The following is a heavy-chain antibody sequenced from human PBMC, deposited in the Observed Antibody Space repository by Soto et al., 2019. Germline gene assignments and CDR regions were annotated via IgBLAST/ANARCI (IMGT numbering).Heavy chain of an antibody. CDR1: GGSVNSGGYS. J-gene: IGHJ5*02. V-gene: IGHV4-30-2*01. Sequence: SETLSLTCSVSGGSVNSGGYSWSWIRQPPGKGLEWIGFISPSGSPAYKPSLKSRVTISVDRSNNQISLELSSVTAADTAVYYCARGVLAWGQGTLVTVS. CDR3: ARGVLA. CDR2: ISPSGSP. D-gene: IGHD2-8*01.